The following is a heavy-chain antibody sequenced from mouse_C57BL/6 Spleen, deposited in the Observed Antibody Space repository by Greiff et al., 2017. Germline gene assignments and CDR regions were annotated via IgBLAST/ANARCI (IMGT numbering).Heavy chain of an antibody. D-gene: IGHD1-1*01. J-gene: IGHJ1*03. CDR1: GYTFTSYW. CDR3: ARFPLYYVVAEGYFDV. V-gene: IGHV1-53*01. CDR2: INPSNGGT. Sequence: QVQLQQPGTELVKPGASVKLSCKASGYTFTSYWMHWVKQRPGQGLEWIGNINPSNGGTNYNEKFKSKATLTVDKSSSTAYMQLSSLTSEDSAVYYCARFPLYYVVAEGYFDVWGTGTTVTVSS.